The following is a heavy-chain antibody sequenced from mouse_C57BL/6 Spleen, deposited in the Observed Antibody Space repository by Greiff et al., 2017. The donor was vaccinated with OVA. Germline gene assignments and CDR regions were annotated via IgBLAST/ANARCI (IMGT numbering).Heavy chain of an antibody. V-gene: IGHV1-64*01. CDR3: ARSMNDYDPFAY. CDR2: IHPNSGST. Sequence: VQLQQSGAELVKPGASVKLSCKASGYTFTSYWMHWVKQRPGQGLEWIGMIHPNSGSTNYNEKFKSKATLTVDKSSSTAYMQLSSLTSEDSAVYYCARSMNDYDPFAYWGQGTLVTVSA. CDR1: GYTFTSYW. D-gene: IGHD2-4*01. J-gene: IGHJ3*01.